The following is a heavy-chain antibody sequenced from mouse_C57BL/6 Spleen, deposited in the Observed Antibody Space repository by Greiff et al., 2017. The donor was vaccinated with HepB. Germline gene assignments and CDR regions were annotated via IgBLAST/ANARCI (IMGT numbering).Heavy chain of an antibody. CDR2: IRLKSDNYAT. CDR3: TPIYYGYDWYFDV. V-gene: IGHV6-3*01. CDR1: GFTFSNYW. Sequence: DVMLVESGGGLVQPGGSMKLSCVASGFTFSNYWMNWVRQSPEKGLEWVAQIRLKSDNYATHYAESVKGRFTISRDDSKSSVYLQMNNLRAEDTGIYDCTPIYYGYDWYFDVWGTGTTVTVSS. J-gene: IGHJ1*03. D-gene: IGHD2-2*01.